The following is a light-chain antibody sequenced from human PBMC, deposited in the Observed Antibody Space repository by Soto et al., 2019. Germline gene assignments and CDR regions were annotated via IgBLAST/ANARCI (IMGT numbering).Light chain of an antibody. CDR3: TSFTNSYTWV. J-gene: IGLJ3*02. CDR1: SSDVGCYNY. V-gene: IGLV2-14*01. CDR2: EVS. Sequence: QSALTQPASVSGSPGQSITISCTGTSSDVGCYNYVSWFQQHPGNVPKLMIYEVSHRPSGVSDRFSGSKSGSTASLTISGIQAEDEADYYCTSFTNSYTWVFGGGTKLTVL.